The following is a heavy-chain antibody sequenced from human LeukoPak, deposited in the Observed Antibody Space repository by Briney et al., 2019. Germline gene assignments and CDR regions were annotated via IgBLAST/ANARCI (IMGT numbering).Heavy chain of an antibody. CDR3: AKKDDSSSWNFDY. J-gene: IGHJ4*02. CDR1: GFTFSSYG. V-gene: IGHV3-23*01. Sequence: GGSLRLSCAASGFTFSSYGMSWVRQAPGKGLEWVSAISGSGGSTYYADSVKGRFTISRDNSKNTLYLQMNSLRAEDTAVYYCAKKDDSSSWNFDYWGRGTLVTVSS. D-gene: IGHD6-13*01. CDR2: ISGSGGST.